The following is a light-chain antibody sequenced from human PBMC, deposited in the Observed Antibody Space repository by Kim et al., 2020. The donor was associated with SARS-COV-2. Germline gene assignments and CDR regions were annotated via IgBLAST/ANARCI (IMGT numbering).Light chain of an antibody. CDR2: DAS. CDR1: HHITNY. J-gene: IGKJ4*01. CDR3: QQYDSLPLT. V-gene: IGKV1-33*01. Sequence: DIQMPQSPSSLSASVGDRVTITCQASHHITNYLNWYQQKPGKAPKLLIYDASNLETGVPSRFSGSGSATDFSITISNLQPEDIATYYCQQYDSLPLTFGGGTKVDIK.